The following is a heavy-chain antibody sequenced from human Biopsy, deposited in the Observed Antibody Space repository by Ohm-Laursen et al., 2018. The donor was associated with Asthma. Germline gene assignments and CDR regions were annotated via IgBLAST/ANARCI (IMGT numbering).Heavy chain of an antibody. CDR1: GFPFSDYY. J-gene: IGHJ3*02. D-gene: IGHD3-3*01. CDR3: AKERYYDFWSGYPI. Sequence: SLRLSCAASGFPFSDYYISWIRQAPGTGLERVSYISSSGTTIFNADSVKGRFTISRDNSKNTLYLQMNSLRAEDTAVYYCAKERYYDFWSGYPIWGQGTMVTVSS. V-gene: IGHV3-11*04. CDR2: ISSSGTTI.